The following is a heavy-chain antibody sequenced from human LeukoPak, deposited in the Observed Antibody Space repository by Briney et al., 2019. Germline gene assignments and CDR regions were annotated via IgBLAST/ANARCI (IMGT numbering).Heavy chain of an antibody. Sequence: SETLSLTCTVSGGSISSSNYYWGWIRQPPGKGLEWIGTIYYSGSTYYNPSLKSRVTISVDTSKNQFSLKLSSVTAADTAVYYCAGLTVPLSGPKQSDFWGQGTLVTVSS. CDR1: GGSISSSNYY. V-gene: IGHV4-39*01. CDR2: IYYSGST. CDR3: AGLTVPLSGPKQSDF. D-gene: IGHD2-21*02. J-gene: IGHJ4*02.